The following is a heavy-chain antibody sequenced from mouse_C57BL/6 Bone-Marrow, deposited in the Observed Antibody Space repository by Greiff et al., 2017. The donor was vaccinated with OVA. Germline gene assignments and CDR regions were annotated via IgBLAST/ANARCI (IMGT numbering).Heavy chain of an antibody. CDR3: ARTRLYYYGSSFPYFDY. CDR2: IHPNSGST. V-gene: IGHV1-64*01. Sequence: VQLQQPGAELVKPGASVKLSCKASGYTFTSYWMHWVKQRPGQGLEWIGMIHPNSGSTNYNEKFKSKATLTVDKSSSTAYMQLSSLTSEDSAVYYCARTRLYYYGSSFPYFDYWGQGTTLTVSS. D-gene: IGHD1-1*01. J-gene: IGHJ2*01. CDR1: GYTFTSYW.